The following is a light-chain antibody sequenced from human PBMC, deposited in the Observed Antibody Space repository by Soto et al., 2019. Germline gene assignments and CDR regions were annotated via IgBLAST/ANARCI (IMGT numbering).Light chain of an antibody. Sequence: IVLPQSQGTLSLSPGERATLSCRASQSVSSSYLAWYQQKPGQAPSLLIYGASTRATGTPARFSGSGSGTEFTLTISSLQSEDFAVYYCQQYIRWPLTFGGGTKVDIK. J-gene: IGKJ4*01. CDR3: QQYIRWPLT. CDR2: GAS. V-gene: IGKV3-15*01. CDR1: QSVSSSY.